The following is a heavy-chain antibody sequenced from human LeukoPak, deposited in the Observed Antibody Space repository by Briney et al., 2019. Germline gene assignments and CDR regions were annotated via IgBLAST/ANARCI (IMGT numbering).Heavy chain of an antibody. CDR2: IYHSGST. D-gene: IGHD1-26*01. Sequence: SETLSLTCTVSGYSISSGYYWGWIRQPPGKGLEWIGSIYHSGSTYYNPSLKSRVTISVDTSKNQFSLKLSSVTAADTAVYYCARSAVGAHDYWGQGTLVTVSS. CDR3: ARSAVGAHDY. V-gene: IGHV4-38-2*02. CDR1: GYSISSGYY. J-gene: IGHJ4*02.